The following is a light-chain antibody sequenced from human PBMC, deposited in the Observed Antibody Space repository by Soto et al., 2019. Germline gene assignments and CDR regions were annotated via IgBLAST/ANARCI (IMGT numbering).Light chain of an antibody. Sequence: EIVMTRSPATLSVSPGERATLSCRASQSIANRLAWYQQKPGQAPRLLIYGASTRATGVPARFSGSGSGTEFTLTISSLQSEDFAVYYCQQYNNWLALTFGGGTKVDIK. V-gene: IGKV3-15*01. CDR2: GAS. J-gene: IGKJ4*01. CDR3: QQYNNWLALT. CDR1: QSIANR.